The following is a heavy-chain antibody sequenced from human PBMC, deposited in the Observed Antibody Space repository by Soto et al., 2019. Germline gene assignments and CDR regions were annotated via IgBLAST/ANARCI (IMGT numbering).Heavy chain of an antibody. D-gene: IGHD3-22*01. CDR2: ISSNGGST. J-gene: IGHJ4*02. V-gene: IGHV3-64D*06. CDR3: VKAPNYYDSSGYYYEVPDY. Sequence: GSLRLSCSASGFTFSSYAMHWVRQAPGKGLEYVSAISSNGGSTYYADSVKGRFTISRDNSKNTLYLQMSSLRAEDTAVYYCVKAPNYYDSSGYYYEVPDYWGQGTLVTVSS. CDR1: GFTFSSYA.